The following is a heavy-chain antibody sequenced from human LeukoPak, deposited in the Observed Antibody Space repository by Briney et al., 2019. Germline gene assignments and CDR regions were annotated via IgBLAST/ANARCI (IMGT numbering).Heavy chain of an antibody. D-gene: IGHD6-6*01. CDR1: GFNFKTYS. CDR3: AMIEQVVSNVEGGY. Sequence: GRSLRLSCVASGFNFKTYSMSWVRQAPGKGLEWVANIKQDGSMKGYVDSVKGRFTISRDNAKNSLYLQMNSLRADDTAVYFCAMIEQVVSNVEGGYWGQGTLVTVSS. V-gene: IGHV3-7*01. CDR2: IKQDGSMK. J-gene: IGHJ4*02.